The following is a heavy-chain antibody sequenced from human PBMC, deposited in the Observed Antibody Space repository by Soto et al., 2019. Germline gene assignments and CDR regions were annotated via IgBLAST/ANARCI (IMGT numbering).Heavy chain of an antibody. V-gene: IGHV1-58*01. CDR3: AAGEERRDYAAYY. Sequence: QMQLVQSGPEVKKPGTSVKVSCKASGFTFTSSAVQWVRQARGQRLEWIGWIVVGSGDTNYAQKFQESVTITRDMSTSTAYMELSSLRSEDTAVYYCAAGEERRDYAAYYWGQGTLVTVSS. CDR1: GFTFTSSA. J-gene: IGHJ4*02. CDR2: IVVGSGDT. D-gene: IGHD4-17*01.